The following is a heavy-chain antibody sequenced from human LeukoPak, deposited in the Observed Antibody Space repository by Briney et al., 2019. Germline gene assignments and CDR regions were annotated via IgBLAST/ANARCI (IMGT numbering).Heavy chain of an antibody. D-gene: IGHD6-13*01. J-gene: IGHJ4*02. Sequence: GGSLRLSCAASGLTFRNYAMNWVRQAPGKGLEWVSSISGSGGSTYYADSVKGRFTISRDNAKNSLYLQMNSLRAEDTAVYYCARSGSWYRGDDYWGQGTLVTVSS. CDR2: ISGSGGST. V-gene: IGHV3-21*01. CDR1: GLTFRNYA. CDR3: ARSGSWYRGDDY.